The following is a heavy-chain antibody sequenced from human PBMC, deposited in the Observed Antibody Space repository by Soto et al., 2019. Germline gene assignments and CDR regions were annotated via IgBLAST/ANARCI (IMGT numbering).Heavy chain of an antibody. CDR1: GFTFSNAW. D-gene: IGHD3-9*01. J-gene: IGHJ6*03. CDR3: TTGEVYDILTGYYYMDV. V-gene: IGHV3-15*01. Sequence: GGSLRLSCAASGFTFSNAWMSWVRQAPGKGLEWVGRIKSKTDGGTTDYAAPVKGRFTISRDNSKNTLYLQMNSLKTEDTAVYYCTTGEVYDILTGYYYMDVWGKGTTVTVSS. CDR2: IKSKTDGGTT.